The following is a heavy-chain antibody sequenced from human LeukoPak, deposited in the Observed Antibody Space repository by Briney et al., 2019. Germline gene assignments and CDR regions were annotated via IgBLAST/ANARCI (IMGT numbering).Heavy chain of an antibody. CDR2: VYNSGDT. Sequence: KASETLPLTCTVSGGSTSSDYWSWIRQSPGKGLEWVGYVYNSGDTGKNPSLKSRVTILLDTSKNQCSLKLTSVSAADTAVYYCARLKLGAYFDLWGRGTLVTVSS. J-gene: IGHJ2*01. CDR3: ARLKLGAYFDL. CDR1: GGSTSSDY. D-gene: IGHD3-16*01. V-gene: IGHV4-59*08.